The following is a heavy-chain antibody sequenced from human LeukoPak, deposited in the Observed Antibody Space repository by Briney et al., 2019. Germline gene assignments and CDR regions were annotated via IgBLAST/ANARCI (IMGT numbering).Heavy chain of an antibody. Sequence: PSETLSLTCAVYGGSLSGYYWSWIRQSPGKGLEWIGEINHGGSTNYNPSLKSRVTMSVDTSKNHFSLKLSSVTAADTAVYYCAKPYYYDSRIDPWGQGILVTVSS. D-gene: IGHD3-22*01. J-gene: IGHJ5*02. V-gene: IGHV4-34*01. CDR1: GGSLSGYY. CDR3: AKPYYYDSRIDP. CDR2: INHGGST.